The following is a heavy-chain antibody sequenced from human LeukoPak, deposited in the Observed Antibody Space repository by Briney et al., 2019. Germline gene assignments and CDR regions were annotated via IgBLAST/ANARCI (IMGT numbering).Heavy chain of an antibody. J-gene: IGHJ6*03. CDR1: GGSISSSSYY. CDR3: ARTGGSFYFYYYMDV. V-gene: IGHV4-39*07. CDR2: IYYSGST. Sequence: SETLSLICTVSGGSISSSSYYWGWIRQPPGKGLEWIGSIYYSGSTYYNPSLKSRVTISVDTSKNQFSLKLSSVTAADTAVYYCARTGGSFYFYYYMDVWGKGTTVTVSS. D-gene: IGHD1-26*01.